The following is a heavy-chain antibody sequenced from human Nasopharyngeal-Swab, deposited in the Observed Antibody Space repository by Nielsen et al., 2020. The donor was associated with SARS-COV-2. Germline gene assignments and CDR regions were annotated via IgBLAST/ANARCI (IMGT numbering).Heavy chain of an antibody. CDR1: GGSLSGYH. CDR3: ARIIRSYYYFDY. D-gene: IGHD3-10*01. CDR2: ITHIGST. Sequence: SETLSLTCGVYGGSLSGYHWSWIRQPPGKGLEYIGEITHIGSTDYNPSLKSRATISGDMSKNQLSLKLSSVTAADTAVYYCARIIRSYYYFDYWGQGTLVTGTS. J-gene: IGHJ4*02. V-gene: IGHV4-34*01.